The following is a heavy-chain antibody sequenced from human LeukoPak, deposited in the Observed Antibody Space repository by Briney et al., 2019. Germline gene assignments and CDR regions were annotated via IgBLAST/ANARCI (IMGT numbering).Heavy chain of an antibody. D-gene: IGHD2/OR15-2a*01. V-gene: IGHV3-23*01. J-gene: IGHJ3*02. CDR3: AKDRWSSPISSFDI. CDR2: IRGSSGST. Sequence: GGSLRLSCADSVFTFNSYAMNWVRQAPGKGLEWVSGIRGSSGSTYYADSVKGRFAISRDNSKNTLYLQMNSLRAEDTAVYYCAKDRWSSPISSFDIWGQGTMVTASS. CDR1: VFTFNSYA.